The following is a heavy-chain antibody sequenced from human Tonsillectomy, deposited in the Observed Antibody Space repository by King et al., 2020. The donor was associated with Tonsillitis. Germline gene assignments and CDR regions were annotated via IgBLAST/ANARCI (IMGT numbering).Heavy chain of an antibody. V-gene: IGHV3-9*01. D-gene: IGHD4-17*01. CDR3: AKDVDGDHEGGLDY. CDR1: GFTFDDYA. Sequence: VQLVESGGGLVQPGRSLRLSCAASGFTFDDYAMHWVRQAPGKGLEWVSGISWNSGSIGYADSVKGRFTISRDNAKNSLYLQMNSLRAEDTALYYCAKDVDGDHEGGLDYWGQGTLVTVS. CDR2: ISWNSGSI. J-gene: IGHJ4*02.